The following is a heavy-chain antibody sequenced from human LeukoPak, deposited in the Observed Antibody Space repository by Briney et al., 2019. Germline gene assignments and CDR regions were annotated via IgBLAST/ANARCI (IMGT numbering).Heavy chain of an antibody. D-gene: IGHD5-18*01. Sequence: SETLSLTCTVSGGSISSSSAYWGWIRQPPGKGLEWIGSIYYSKSTYYNPSLKSRVTMSADTSKNQFSLTLGSVSATDTAVYYCVSPRGFSYGYFDYWGQGTLVTVSS. V-gene: IGHV4-39*01. CDR1: GGSISSSSAY. J-gene: IGHJ4*02. CDR3: VSPRGFSYGYFDY. CDR2: IYYSKST.